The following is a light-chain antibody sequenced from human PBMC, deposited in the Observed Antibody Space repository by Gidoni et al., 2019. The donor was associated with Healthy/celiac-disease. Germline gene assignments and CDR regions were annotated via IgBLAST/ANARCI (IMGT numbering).Light chain of an antibody. Sequence: QSVLTQPPPVSGAPGQRVTIPCTGSSSNIGAGYDVHWYQQLPGTAPKLLIYGNSNRPSGVPDRFSGSKSGTSASLAITGLQAEDEADYYCQSYDSSLSGCVFGGGTKLTVL. CDR3: QSYDSSLSGCV. CDR2: GNS. CDR1: SSNIGAGYD. V-gene: IGLV1-40*01. J-gene: IGLJ3*02.